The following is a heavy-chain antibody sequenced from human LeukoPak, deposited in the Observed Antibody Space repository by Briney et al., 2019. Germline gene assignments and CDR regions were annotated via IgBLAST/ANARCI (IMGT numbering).Heavy chain of an antibody. CDR2: IWYDGSNK. Sequence: PGGSLRLSCATSGFTFSSYGMHWVRQAPGKGLEWVAVIWYDGSNKYYADSVTGRFTISRDNSKNTLYLQMNSLRAEDTAVYYCARDGYCSGGSCYSRIPLRDDYYHYGMDVWGQGTLVTVSS. CDR3: ARDGYCSGGSCYSRIPLRDDYYHYGMDV. CDR1: GFTFSSYG. J-gene: IGHJ6*02. V-gene: IGHV3-33*01. D-gene: IGHD2-15*01.